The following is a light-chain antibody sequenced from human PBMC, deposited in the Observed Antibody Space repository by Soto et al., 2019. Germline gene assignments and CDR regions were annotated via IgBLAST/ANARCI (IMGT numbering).Light chain of an antibody. Sequence: DIQMTQSPSSLSASVGHEVTITCRSSQTIMTYLNCYQLKPGKPPRLLIYAESSFQSGAQSRFSGSGSGTEFTLTISSLQPEDFATYYCQQLNSPITFGQGTRLEIK. CDR3: QQLNSPIT. V-gene: IGKV1-17*01. CDR2: AES. CDR1: QTIMTY. J-gene: IGKJ5*01.